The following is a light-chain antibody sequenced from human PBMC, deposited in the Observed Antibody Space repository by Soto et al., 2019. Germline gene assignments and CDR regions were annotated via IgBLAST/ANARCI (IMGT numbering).Light chain of an antibody. CDR2: EVT. CDR3: SSYAGINTDVV. Sequence: QSVLTQPPSASGSPGQSVTISCTGTSSDVGGYGYVSWYQQHPGKAPKLMIFEVTKRASGVPNRFSGSKSGNTASLIVSGLQAEDEADYYCSSYAGINTDVVFGGGTKLTVL. J-gene: IGLJ2*01. CDR1: SSDVGGYGY. V-gene: IGLV2-8*01.